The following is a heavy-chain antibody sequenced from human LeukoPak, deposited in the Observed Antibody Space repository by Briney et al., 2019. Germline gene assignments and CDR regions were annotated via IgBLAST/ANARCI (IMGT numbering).Heavy chain of an antibody. Sequence: GGSLRLSYAASGFTFSSYAMSWVRQAPGKGLEWVSAISGSGGSTYYADSVKSRFTISRDNSKNTLYLQMNSLRAEDTAVYYCAKLSRWVYGAATFWWGQGTLVTVSS. J-gene: IGHJ4*02. CDR3: AKLSRWVYGAATFW. CDR2: ISGSGGST. V-gene: IGHV3-23*01. D-gene: IGHD2-15*01. CDR1: GFTFSSYA.